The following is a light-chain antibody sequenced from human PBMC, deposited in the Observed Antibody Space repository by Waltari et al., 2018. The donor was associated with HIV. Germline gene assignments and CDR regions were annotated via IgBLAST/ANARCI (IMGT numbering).Light chain of an antibody. V-gene: IGKV3-15*01. CDR3: HQYSDWPFS. Sequence: EIVLTQSPATLSVSPGERVTLSCRASQRIGSYLAWFQQKPGQVPSLLIYERSVGATGIPARFSGSGAGTEFTLTIGSLQYEDCAVYFCHQYSDWPFSFGQGTKLDIK. CDR1: QRIGSY. J-gene: IGKJ2*03. CDR2: ERS.